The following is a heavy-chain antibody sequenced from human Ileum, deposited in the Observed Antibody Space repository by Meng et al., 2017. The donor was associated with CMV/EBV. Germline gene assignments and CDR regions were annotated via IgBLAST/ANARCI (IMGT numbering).Heavy chain of an antibody. D-gene: IGHD6-13*01. CDR2: INHSGST. Sequence: SETLSLTCTVSGGSISTYYWSWIRQPPGKGLEWIGEINHSGSTNYNPSLKSRVTISVDTSKNQFSLKLSSVTAADTAVYYCATNPAAGGYWGQGTLVTVSS. CDR1: GGSISTYY. CDR3: ATNPAAGGY. V-gene: IGHV4-34*01. J-gene: IGHJ4*02.